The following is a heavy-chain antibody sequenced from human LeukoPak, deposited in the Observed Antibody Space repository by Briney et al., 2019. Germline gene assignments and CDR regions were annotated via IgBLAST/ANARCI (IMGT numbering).Heavy chain of an antibody. CDR2: IYHSGST. J-gene: IGHJ4*02. Sequence: SETLSLTCSVSGGSISSYYWGWIRQPPGKGLEWIGSIYHSGSTYYNPSLKSRVTISVDTSKNQFSLKLSSVTAADTAVYYCARLMYSSGWIDSWGQGTLVTVSS. D-gene: IGHD6-19*01. CDR3: ARLMYSSGWIDS. CDR1: GGSISSYY. V-gene: IGHV4-38-2*02.